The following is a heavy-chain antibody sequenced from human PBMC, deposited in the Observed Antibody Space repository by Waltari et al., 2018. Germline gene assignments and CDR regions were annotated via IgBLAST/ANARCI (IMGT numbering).Heavy chain of an antibody. CDR1: GVSLTRNSHY. CDR3: ATYIGASVGTAAFDV. D-gene: IGHD5-12*01. Sequence: QLQLQESGPRLVRPSETLSLICRVPGVSLTRNSHYWACIRQSPGQGLEWIGTVSYSGTTYVSPSLKSRVSVSRDTSKNQVSLILGSVTAADMAVYYCATYIGASVGTAAFDVWGQGTMVTVSS. J-gene: IGHJ3*01. V-gene: IGHV4-39*01. CDR2: VSYSGTT.